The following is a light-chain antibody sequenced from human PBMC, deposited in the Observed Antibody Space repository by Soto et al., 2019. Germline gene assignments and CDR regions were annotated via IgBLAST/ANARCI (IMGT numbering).Light chain of an antibody. J-gene: IGKJ2*01. CDR2: GAS. CDR1: QSVSSTY. Sequence: EIVLTQSPGTLSLSPGERATLSCRASQSVSSTYLAWYQQKPGQAPRLLIYGASSRATGIPDRFSGSAAGTDFTLTINRLEPDDFAIYYCQQYGDSRTFGQGTKLEIK. V-gene: IGKV3-20*01. CDR3: QQYGDSRT.